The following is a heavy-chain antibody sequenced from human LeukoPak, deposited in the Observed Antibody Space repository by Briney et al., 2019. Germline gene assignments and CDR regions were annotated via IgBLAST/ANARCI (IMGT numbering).Heavy chain of an antibody. D-gene: IGHD2-15*01. CDR2: IGRTGDDT. Sequence: PGGSLRLSCAASGFTFSTYAMRWVRQAPGKGLEWVSSIGRTGDDTYYADSVKGRFTIPRDNSKNTLYLQMNSLRAEDTAVYYCARYCSGGNCYSGLVYGGQGTLVAVSS. CDR1: GFTFSTYA. V-gene: IGHV3-23*01. J-gene: IGHJ4*02. CDR3: ARYCSGGNCYSGLVY.